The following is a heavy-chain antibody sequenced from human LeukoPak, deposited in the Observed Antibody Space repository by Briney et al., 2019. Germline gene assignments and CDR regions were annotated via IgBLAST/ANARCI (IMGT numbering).Heavy chain of an antibody. V-gene: IGHV4-39*07. J-gene: IGHJ5*02. CDR2: IYYSGST. Sequence: PSQTLSLTCTVSGGSISSSSYYWGWIRQPPGKGLEWIGSIYYSGSTYYNPSLKSRVTISVDTSKNQFSLKLSSVTAADTAVYYCARCLVGDTAMDKGAPRLSNWFDPWGQGTLVTVSS. D-gene: IGHD5-18*01. CDR1: GGSISSSSYY. CDR3: ARCLVGDTAMDKGAPRLSNWFDP.